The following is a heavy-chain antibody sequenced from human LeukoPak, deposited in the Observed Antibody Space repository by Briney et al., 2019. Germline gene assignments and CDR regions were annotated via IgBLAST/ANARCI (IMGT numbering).Heavy chain of an antibody. J-gene: IGHJ4*02. Sequence: ASVTVSCKASGYTFTSYGSSWVRQAPGQGMEWMGWRSAYNGNTNYAQKLQGRVTMTTDTSTTTAYMELRSLRSHDTAVYYCARGGVYYYAHIDYWGQGTLVTVSS. D-gene: IGHD3-10*01. CDR1: GYTFTSYG. V-gene: IGHV1-18*01. CDR3: ARGGVYYYAHIDY. CDR2: RSAYNGNT.